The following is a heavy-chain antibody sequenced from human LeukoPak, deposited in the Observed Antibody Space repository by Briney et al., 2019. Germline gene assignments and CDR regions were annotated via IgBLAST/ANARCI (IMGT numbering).Heavy chain of an antibody. CDR1: GGSISSSSYY. V-gene: IGHV4-39*01. CDR2: IYYSGST. D-gene: IGHD3-9*01. CDR3: ARHTLRLRYFDWYSYYFDY. Sequence: PSETLSLTCTVSGGSISSSSYYWGWIRQPPGKGLEWIGSIYYSGSTYYNPSLKSRVTISVDTSKNQFSLKLSSATAADTAVYYCARHTLRLRYFDWYSYYFDYWGQGTLVTVSS. J-gene: IGHJ4*02.